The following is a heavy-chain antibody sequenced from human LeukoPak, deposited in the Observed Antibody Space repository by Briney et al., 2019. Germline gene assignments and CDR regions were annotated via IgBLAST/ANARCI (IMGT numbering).Heavy chain of an antibody. CDR2: IYHSGST. CDR3: ARSAPYYMDV. CDR1: GGSISSSNW. J-gene: IGHJ6*03. V-gene: IGHV4-4*02. Sequence: PSETLSLTCAVSGGSISSSNWWSWVRQPPGKGLEWIGEIYHSGSTNYNPSLKSRVTISVDTSKNQFSLKLSSVTAADTAVYYCARSAPYYMDVWGKGTTVTISS.